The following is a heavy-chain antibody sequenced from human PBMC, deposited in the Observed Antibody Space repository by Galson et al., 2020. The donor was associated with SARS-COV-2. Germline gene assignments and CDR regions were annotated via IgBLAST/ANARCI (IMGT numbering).Heavy chain of an antibody. CDR1: GGSISSASYS. CDR2: IYTSGST. V-gene: IGHV4-61*09. J-gene: IGHJ6*03. D-gene: IGHD2-21*01. CDR3: ARAILGHYYNYYLMDE. Sequence: SETLSLTCTVSGGSISSASYSWSWIRQPAGKGLEWIAHIYTSGSTNYNPSLKSRVTISVDTSKNQFSLKLSSVTAADTAVYYCARAILGHYYNYYLMDEWGKGSTVSVS.